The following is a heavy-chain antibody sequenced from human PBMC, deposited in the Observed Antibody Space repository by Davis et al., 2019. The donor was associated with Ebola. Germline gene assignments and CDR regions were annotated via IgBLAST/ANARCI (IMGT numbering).Heavy chain of an antibody. D-gene: IGHD4-17*01. V-gene: IGHV1-18*01. CDR1: GYIFTSYA. Sequence: ASLKVSCKASGYIFTSYAITWVRQAPGQGLEWMGWVNVYKGNTHYAQNFQDRVTMTADTSTETAYMELGSLRSDDTAIYYCARGTVTTGYFDYWGQGTLVTVSS. CDR2: VNVYKGNT. CDR3: ARGTVTTGYFDY. J-gene: IGHJ4*02.